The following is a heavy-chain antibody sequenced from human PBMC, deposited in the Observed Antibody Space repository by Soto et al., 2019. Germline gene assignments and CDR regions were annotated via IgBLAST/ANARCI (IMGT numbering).Heavy chain of an antibody. CDR1: GFTFSSYA. V-gene: IGHV3-23*01. Sequence: GGSLRLSCAASGFTFSSYAMSWVRQAPGKGLEWVSAISGSGGSTYYADSVKGRFTLSRDNSKNTLYLQMNSLRAEDTAVYYCAKDQEPGYSSGWSSDAFDIWGQGTMVTVSS. CDR3: AKDQEPGYSSGWSSDAFDI. D-gene: IGHD6-19*01. CDR2: ISGSGGST. J-gene: IGHJ3*02.